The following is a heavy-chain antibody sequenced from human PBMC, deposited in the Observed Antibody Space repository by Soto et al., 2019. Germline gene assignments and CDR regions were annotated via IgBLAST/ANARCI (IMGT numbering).Heavy chain of an antibody. Sequence: HPGGSLRLSCAASGFTFSSYAMSWVRQAPGKGLEWVSAISGSGGSTYYADSVKGRFTISRDNSKNTLYLQMNSLRAEDTAVYYCAKAPLMSGDDPLFAFDYWGQGTLVTVSS. J-gene: IGHJ4*02. CDR2: ISGSGGST. CDR3: AKAPLMSGDDPLFAFDY. V-gene: IGHV3-23*01. CDR1: GFTFSSYA. D-gene: IGHD4-17*01.